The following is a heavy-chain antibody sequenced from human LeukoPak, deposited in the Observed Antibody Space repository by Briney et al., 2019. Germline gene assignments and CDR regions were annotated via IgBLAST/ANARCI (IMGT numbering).Heavy chain of an antibody. CDR2: IYTSGST. CDR3: ARVGSCSGGVCYAFDI. CDR1: GGSITYGSYY. J-gene: IGHJ3*02. D-gene: IGHD2-15*01. V-gene: IGHV4-61*02. Sequence: SETLSLTCTVSGGSITYGSYYWTWIRQPAGNGLEWIGRIYTSGSTYYNPSLKSRVTISVDTSQNQFSLKLSSVTAADTAVYYCARVGSCSGGVCYAFDIWGQGTMVIVSS.